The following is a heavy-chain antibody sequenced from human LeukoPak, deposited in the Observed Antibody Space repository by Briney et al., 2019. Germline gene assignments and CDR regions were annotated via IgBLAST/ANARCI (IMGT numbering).Heavy chain of an antibody. CDR3: ARAPSLIAFDI. CDR2: IYYSGST. V-gene: IGHV4-59*02. Sequence: SETLSLTCTVSGGSVSGFYWNWIRQPPGKGLEWIGYIYYSGSTNYNPSLKSRVTISVATSKNQFSLNLSSVTAADTAVYYCARAPSLIAFDIWGQGTMVTVSS. CDR1: GGSVSGFY. J-gene: IGHJ3*02.